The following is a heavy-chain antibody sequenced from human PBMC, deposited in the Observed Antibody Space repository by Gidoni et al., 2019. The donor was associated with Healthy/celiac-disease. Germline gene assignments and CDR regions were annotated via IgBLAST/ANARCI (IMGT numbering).Heavy chain of an antibody. CDR2: INHSGST. CDR1: GGSFSGYY. D-gene: IGHD6-13*01. V-gene: IGHV4-34*01. CDR3: ARAAGSSWYYY. J-gene: IGHJ4*02. Sequence: QVQLQQWGAGLLKPSETLSLTCAVYGGSFSGYYWSWIRQPPGKGLEWIGEINHSGSTNYNPSLKSRVTISVDTSKNQFSLKLSSVTAADTAVYYCARAAGSSWYYYWGQGTLVTVSS.